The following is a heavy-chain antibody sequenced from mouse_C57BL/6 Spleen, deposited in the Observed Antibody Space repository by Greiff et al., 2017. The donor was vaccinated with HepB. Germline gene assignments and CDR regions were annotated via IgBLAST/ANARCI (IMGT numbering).Heavy chain of an antibody. CDR2: ISYDGSN. J-gene: IGHJ1*03. V-gene: IGHV3-6*01. CDR1: GYSITSGYY. CDR3: ARDGYYPVLWNFDV. Sequence: VQLKESGPGLVKPSQSLSLTCSVTGYSITSGYYWNWIRQFPGNKLEWMGYISYDGSNNYNPSLKNRISITRDTSKNQFFLKLNSVTTEDTATYYCARDGYYPVLWNFDVWGTGTTVTVSS. D-gene: IGHD2-3*01.